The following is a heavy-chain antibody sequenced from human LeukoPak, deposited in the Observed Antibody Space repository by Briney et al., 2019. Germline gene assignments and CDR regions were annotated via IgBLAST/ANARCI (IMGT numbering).Heavy chain of an antibody. J-gene: IGHJ6*04. CDR2: ITSSGSTI. Sequence: GGSLRLSCAASGFTFSRYEMNWVRQAPGKGLEWVSYITSSGSTIYHADSVKGRFTISRGNAKNSLYLQMNSLRAEDTAVYYCAELGITMIGGVWGKGTTVTISS. V-gene: IGHV3-48*03. CDR1: GFTFSRYE. D-gene: IGHD3-10*02. CDR3: AELGITMIGGV.